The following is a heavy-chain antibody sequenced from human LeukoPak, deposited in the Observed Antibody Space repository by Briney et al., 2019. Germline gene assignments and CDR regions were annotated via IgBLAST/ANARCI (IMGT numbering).Heavy chain of an antibody. CDR1: GFTFSSYA. CDR3: VKDLTAVAAPFDY. V-gene: IGHV3-64D*06. CDR2: ISSNGGST. J-gene: IGHJ4*02. Sequence: GSSLRLSCTASGFTFSSYAMHWVRQAPGKGLEYVSAISSNGGSTYYADSVKGRFTISRDNSKNTLYLQMSSLRAEDTAVYYCVKDLTAVAAPFDYWGQGTLVTVSS. D-gene: IGHD6-19*01.